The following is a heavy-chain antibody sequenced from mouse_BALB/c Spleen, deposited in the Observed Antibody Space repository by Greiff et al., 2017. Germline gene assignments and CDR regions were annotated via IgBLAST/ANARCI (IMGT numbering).Heavy chain of an antibody. J-gene: IGHJ2*01. Sequence: QVQLQQSGAELAKPGASVKMSCKASGYTFTSYWMHWVKQRPGQGLEWIGYINPSTGYTEYNQKFKDKATLTADKSSSTAYMQLSSLTSEDSAVYYCARRDYGSSLYYFDYWGQGTTLTVSS. D-gene: IGHD1-1*01. CDR2: INPSTGYT. CDR1: GYTFTSYW. CDR3: ARRDYGSSLYYFDY. V-gene: IGHV1-7*01.